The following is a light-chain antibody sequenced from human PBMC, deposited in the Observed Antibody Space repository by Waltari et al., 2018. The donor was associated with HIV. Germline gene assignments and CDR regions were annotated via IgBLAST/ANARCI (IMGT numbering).Light chain of an antibody. CDR2: RAS. CDR3: QQYKSYSKLT. CDR1: QSISSW. V-gene: IGKV1-5*03. Sequence: IRMPQSPSAVSASVGVSVTITYGDSQSISSWLAWYQHNPGKAPELLVYRASSLESGVPSRFSGSGTGTEITVNSSGLQADDFATYYCQQYKSYSKLTFGGGTKVEIK. J-gene: IGKJ4*01.